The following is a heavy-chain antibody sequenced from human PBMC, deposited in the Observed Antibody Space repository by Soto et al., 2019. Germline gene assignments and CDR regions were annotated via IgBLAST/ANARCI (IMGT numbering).Heavy chain of an antibody. CDR1: GDSVSTNSAT. V-gene: IGHV6-1*01. D-gene: IGHD2-2*02. CDR3: ARVYCSSSSCYSYAFDI. Sequence: SQTLSLTCAISGDSVSTNSATWDWIRQSPSRGLEWLGRTYYRSKWENDYAVFVKSRITINPDTSKNQFSLQLNSVTPEDTAVYYCARVYCSSSSCYSYAFDIWGQGTMVTVS. CDR2: TYYRSKWEN. J-gene: IGHJ3*02.